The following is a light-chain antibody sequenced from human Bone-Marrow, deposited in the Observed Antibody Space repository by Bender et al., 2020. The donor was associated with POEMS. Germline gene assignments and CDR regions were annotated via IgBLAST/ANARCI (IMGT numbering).Light chain of an antibody. CDR1: TSDVGTFNS. CDR3: SSYAGSNNFV. CDR2: EVT. J-gene: IGLJ1*01. Sequence: QSALTQPPSASGSPGQSVTISCTGTTSDVGTFNSVSWYQHHPGKAPKLIIFEVTRRPSGVPDRFSGSKSDNTASLTVSGLQAEDEADYYCSSYAGSNNFVFGTGTKVTVL. V-gene: IGLV2-8*01.